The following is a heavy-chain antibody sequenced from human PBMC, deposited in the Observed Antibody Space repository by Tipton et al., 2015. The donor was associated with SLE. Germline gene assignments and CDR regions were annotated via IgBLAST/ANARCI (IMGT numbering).Heavy chain of an antibody. Sequence: TLSLTCTVSGDFINSGSYYWSWIRQSAGKGLEWIGRIYSSGNTNYTPSLKSRVTLSVDTSKNQFSLRLSSVTAADTAVYYCARGGWYMDVWGKGTTVTVSS. CDR3: ARGGWYMDV. CDR2: IYSSGNT. D-gene: IGHD2-15*01. J-gene: IGHJ6*03. V-gene: IGHV4-61*02. CDR1: GDFINSGSYY.